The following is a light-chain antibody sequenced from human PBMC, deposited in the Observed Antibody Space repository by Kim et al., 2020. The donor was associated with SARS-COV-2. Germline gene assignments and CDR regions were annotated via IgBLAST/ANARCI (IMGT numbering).Light chain of an antibody. CDR1: QSISNW. CDR3: QQASMFPLT. J-gene: IGKJ4*01. CDR2: AAS. V-gene: IGKV1-12*01. Sequence: IRDRVTINCRESQSISNWLGLYQQKPGKAPKLRIYAASSLHSGVPSRFSGSGSGTDFTLTISSLQPEDFATYFCQQASMFPLTFGGGTKVDIK.